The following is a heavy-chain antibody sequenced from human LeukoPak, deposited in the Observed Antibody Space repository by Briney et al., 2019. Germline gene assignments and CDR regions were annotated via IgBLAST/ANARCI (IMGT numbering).Heavy chain of an antibody. CDR1: GFTFSSYA. CDR2: LSGSGGST. J-gene: IGHJ5*02. Sequence: PGGSLRLSCAASGFTFSSYAMSWVRQAPGKGLEWVSALSGSGGSTYYADSVKGRFTISRDNSKNTLYLQMNSLRAEDTAVYYCAKGGSFRFGELTRRPNWFDPWGQGTLVTVSS. CDR3: AKGGSFRFGELTRRPNWFDP. V-gene: IGHV3-23*01. D-gene: IGHD3-10*01.